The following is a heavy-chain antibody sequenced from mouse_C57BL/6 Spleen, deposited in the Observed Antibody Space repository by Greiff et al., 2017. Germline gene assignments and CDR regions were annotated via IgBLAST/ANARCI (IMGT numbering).Heavy chain of an antibody. CDR3: ARGSFAY. J-gene: IGHJ3*01. CDR2: IDPSDSET. V-gene: IGHV1-52*01. Sequence: QVQLQQPGAELVRPGSSVKLSCKASGYTFTSYWMHWVKQRPIQGLEWIGNIDPSDSETHYNQKFKDKATLTVDKSSSTAYRQLSSVTSEDSSVYYCARGSFAYWGQGTLVTVSA. CDR1: GYTFTSYW.